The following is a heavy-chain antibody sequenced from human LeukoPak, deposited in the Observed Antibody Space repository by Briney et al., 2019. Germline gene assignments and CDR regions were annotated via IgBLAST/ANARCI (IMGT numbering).Heavy chain of an antibody. D-gene: IGHD1-26*01. CDR2: IYYSGST. J-gene: IGHJ5*02. CDR3: ARLIRILGADNWFDP. CDR1: GGSISSGDYY. Sequence: KTSETLSLTCTVSGGSISSGDYYWSWIRQPPGKGLEWIGYIYYSGSTNYNPSLRSRVTISVDTSKNQFSLKLSSVTAADTAVYYCARLIRILGADNWFDPWGQGTLVTVSS. V-gene: IGHV4-61*08.